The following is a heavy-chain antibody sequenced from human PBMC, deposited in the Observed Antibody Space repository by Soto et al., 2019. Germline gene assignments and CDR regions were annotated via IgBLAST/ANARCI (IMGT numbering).Heavy chain of an antibody. CDR1: GYTFTSYD. Sequence: QVQLVQSGAEVKKPGASVKVSCKASGYTFTSYDIHWVRQATGQGLEWMGGMNPNSGNTASARKFQGRVTMTRNTSRGTAYMELSGLRSEDTAVYYCARTPPTYSSSSCFDIWGQGTMVTVSS. CDR3: ARTPPTYSSSSCFDI. V-gene: IGHV1-8*01. CDR2: MNPNSGNT. D-gene: IGHD6-13*01. J-gene: IGHJ3*02.